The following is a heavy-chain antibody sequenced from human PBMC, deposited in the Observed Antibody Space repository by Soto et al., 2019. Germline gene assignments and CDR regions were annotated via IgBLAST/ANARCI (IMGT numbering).Heavy chain of an antibody. Sequence: QVQLVQSGAEVKKPGSSVKVSCKASGGTFSSYAISWVRQAPGQGLEWMGGIIPIFGTANYAQKFQGRVTITADESTSTAYMELSSLRSEDTAVYYCARDKEGGYCSSTSCYGPPFDPWGQGTLVTVSS. V-gene: IGHV1-69*01. D-gene: IGHD2-2*03. CDR2: IIPIFGTA. CDR3: ARDKEGGYCSSTSCYGPPFDP. CDR1: GGTFSSYA. J-gene: IGHJ5*02.